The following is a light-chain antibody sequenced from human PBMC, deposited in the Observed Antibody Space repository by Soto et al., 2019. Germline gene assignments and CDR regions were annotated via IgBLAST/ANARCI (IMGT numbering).Light chain of an antibody. V-gene: IGKV3-20*01. CDR1: QSVSSSY. Sequence: EIVLTQSPGTLSLSPGERATLSCRASQSVSSSYLAWYQQKPGQAPRLLIYGASSRATGIPDRFSGSGSGTDFTLTISRLEPEDSAVYYCQQYCSSPRTFCQGTQVEIK. CDR2: GAS. J-gene: IGKJ1*01. CDR3: QQYCSSPRT.